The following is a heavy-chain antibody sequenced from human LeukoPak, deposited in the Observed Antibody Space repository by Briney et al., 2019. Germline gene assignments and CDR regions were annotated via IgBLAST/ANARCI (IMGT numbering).Heavy chain of an antibody. V-gene: IGHV4-61*08. Sequence: PSETLSLTCTVSGGSISSGGYYWSWIRQQPGKGLEWIGYIYYSGSTNYNPSLKSRVTISVDTSKNQFSLKLSSVTAADTAVYYCARDPRERYDFHFDYWGQGTLVTVSS. D-gene: IGHD3-3*01. CDR1: GGSISSGGYY. J-gene: IGHJ4*02. CDR3: ARDPRERYDFHFDY. CDR2: IYYSGST.